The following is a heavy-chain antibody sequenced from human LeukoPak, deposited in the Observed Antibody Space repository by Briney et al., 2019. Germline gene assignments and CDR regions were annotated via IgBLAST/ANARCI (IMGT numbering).Heavy chain of an antibody. Sequence: PGGSLRLSCAASGFTFSDYYMSWIRQAPGKGLEWVSYISSSGSTIYYADSVKGRFTISRDNAKNSLYLQMNSLRAEDTAMYYCARDPRGTYSAPPPWGQGTLVTVSS. CDR2: ISSSGSTI. CDR1: GFTFSDYY. J-gene: IGHJ5*02. CDR3: ARDPRGTYSAPPP. V-gene: IGHV3-11*01. D-gene: IGHD1-26*01.